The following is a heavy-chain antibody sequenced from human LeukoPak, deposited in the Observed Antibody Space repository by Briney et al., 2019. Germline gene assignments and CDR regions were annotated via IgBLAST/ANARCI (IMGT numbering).Heavy chain of an antibody. CDR3: ASAPSIAAAGMGYFDY. CDR2: IYPGDSDT. Sequence: GESLKISCKASGYSFTSYWIGWVRQMPGKGLEWMGIIYPGDSDTRYSPSFQGQVTISADKSISTAYLQWSSLKASDTAMYYCASAPSIAAAGMGYFDYWGQGTLVTVSS. J-gene: IGHJ4*02. V-gene: IGHV5-51*01. D-gene: IGHD6-13*01. CDR1: GYSFTSYW.